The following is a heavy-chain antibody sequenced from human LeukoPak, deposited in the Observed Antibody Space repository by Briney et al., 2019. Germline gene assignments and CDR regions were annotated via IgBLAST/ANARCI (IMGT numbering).Heavy chain of an antibody. CDR3: ARAAQGHYTGGWFDP. D-gene: IGHD3-16*01. J-gene: IGHJ5*02. V-gene: IGHV3-64*01. CDR2: ISSNGGST. Sequence: PGGSLRLSCAASGFTFSSYAMHWVRQAPGKGLEYVSAISSNGGSTYYANSVKGRFTISRDNSKNTLYLQMGSLRAEDMAVYYCARAAQGHYTGGWFDPWGQGTLVTVSS. CDR1: GFTFSSYA.